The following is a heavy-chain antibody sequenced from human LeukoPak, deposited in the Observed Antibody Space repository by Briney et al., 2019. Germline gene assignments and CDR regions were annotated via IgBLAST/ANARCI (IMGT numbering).Heavy chain of an antibody. Sequence: GGSLRLSCAASGSTFSTYAMTWVREAPGKGLEWVSTNTNTGSNTYYADSVKGRFTISRDNSKNTLYLQINSLRVEDTAIYYCAKAPMEDSWYIHFDFWGQGTLVTVSS. J-gene: IGHJ4*02. D-gene: IGHD6-13*01. CDR3: AKAPMEDSWYIHFDF. CDR1: GSTFSTYA. V-gene: IGHV3-23*01. CDR2: NTNTGSNT.